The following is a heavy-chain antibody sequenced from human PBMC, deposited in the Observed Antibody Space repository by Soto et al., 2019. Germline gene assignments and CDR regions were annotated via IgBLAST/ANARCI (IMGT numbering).Heavy chain of an antibody. D-gene: IGHD2-2*01. V-gene: IGHV1-69*13. CDR2: IIPIFGTA. Sequence: ASVKVSCKASGGTFSSYAISWVRQAPGQGLEWMGGIIPIFGTANYAQKFQGRVTITADESTSTAYMELSSLRSEDTAVYYCARFLRGCISTSCYGPYYYGMDVWGQGTTVTVSS. CDR1: GGTFSSYA. J-gene: IGHJ6*02. CDR3: ARFLRGCISTSCYGPYYYGMDV.